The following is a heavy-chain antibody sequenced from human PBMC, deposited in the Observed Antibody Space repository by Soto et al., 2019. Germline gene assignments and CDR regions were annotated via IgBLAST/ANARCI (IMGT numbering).Heavy chain of an antibody. CDR2: IYYSGST. V-gene: IGHV4-31*03. D-gene: IGHD6-13*01. J-gene: IGHJ4*02. CDR3: ARVRRAAAGCFDY. CDR1: GGSISSGGYY. Sequence: TLSLTCTVSGGSISSGGYYFICIRQHPGKGLEWIGYIYYSGSTYYNPSLKSRVTISVDTSKNQFSLKLSSVTAADTAVYYCARVRRAAAGCFDYWGQGTLVTVSS.